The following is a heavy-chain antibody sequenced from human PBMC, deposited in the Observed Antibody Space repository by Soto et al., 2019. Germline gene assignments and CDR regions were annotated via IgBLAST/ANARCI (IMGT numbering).Heavy chain of an antibody. Sequence: GESLKISCKGSGYNFANYWIGWVRQMPGKGLEWMGMFFPGDSDTKNSPSLQGQITMSVDTSDSSAYLQWRSLKASDTARYYWAAGYTTGPDAFDIWGQGTMVTVS. D-gene: IGHD6-13*01. V-gene: IGHV5-51*01. CDR3: AAGYTTGPDAFDI. CDR1: GYNFANYW. CDR2: FFPGDSDT. J-gene: IGHJ3*02.